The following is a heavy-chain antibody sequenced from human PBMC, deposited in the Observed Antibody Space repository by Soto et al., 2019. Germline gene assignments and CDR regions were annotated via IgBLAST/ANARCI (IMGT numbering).Heavy chain of an antibody. D-gene: IGHD4-17*01. Sequence: QVQLQESGPGLVKPSQTLSLTCTVSGGSISSGGYYWSWIRQHPGKGLEWIGYIYYSGSTYYNPSLKSRVTISVDTSKNQFSLKLSSVTAADTAVYYCARGPGGGMTTAWYFDLWGRGTLVTVSS. CDR2: IYYSGST. CDR1: GGSISSGGYY. CDR3: ARGPGGGMTTAWYFDL. V-gene: IGHV4-31*03. J-gene: IGHJ2*01.